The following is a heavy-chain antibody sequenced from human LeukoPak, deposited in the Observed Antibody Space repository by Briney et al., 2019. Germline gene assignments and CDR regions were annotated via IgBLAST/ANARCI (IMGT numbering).Heavy chain of an antibody. CDR3: ARCPLRGSGSYYNPPYYFDY. CDR1: GDSISSYY. Sequence: PSETLSLTCTVSGDSISSYYWNWIRQPPGKGLEWIGYGHYTGSTNYNPSLKSRVTFSVDTSKNQFSLKLSSVTAADTAVYYCARCPLRGSGSYYNPPYYFDYWGQGTLVTVSS. V-gene: IGHV4-59*12. D-gene: IGHD3-10*01. J-gene: IGHJ4*02. CDR2: GHYTGST.